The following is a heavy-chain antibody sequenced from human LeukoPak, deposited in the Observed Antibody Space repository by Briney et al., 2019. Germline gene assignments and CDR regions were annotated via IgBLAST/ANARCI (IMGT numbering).Heavy chain of an antibody. V-gene: IGHV3-33*01. CDR3: ARDAGVVPAAMWENWFDP. CDR2: IWYDGSNK. Sequence: GGSLRLSCAASGFTFSSYGMHWVRQAPGKGLAWVAVIWYDGSNKYYADSVKGRFTISRDNSKNTLYLQMNSLRAEDTAVYYCARDAGVVPAAMWENWFDPWGQGTLVTVSS. CDR1: GFTFSSYG. D-gene: IGHD2-2*01. J-gene: IGHJ5*02.